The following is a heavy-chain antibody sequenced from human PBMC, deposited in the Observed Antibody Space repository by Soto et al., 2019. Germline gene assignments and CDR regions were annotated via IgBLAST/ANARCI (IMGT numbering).Heavy chain of an antibody. J-gene: IGHJ5*02. Sequence: SVKVSCKASGCTFSSYAISWVRQAPGQGLEWMGGIIPIFGTANYAQKFQGRVTITADESTSTAYTELSSLRSEDTAVYYCARAAGDSDGWFDPWGQGTLVTVSS. CDR2: IIPIFGTA. CDR1: GCTFSSYA. V-gene: IGHV1-69*13. D-gene: IGHD3-16*01. CDR3: ARAAGDSDGWFDP.